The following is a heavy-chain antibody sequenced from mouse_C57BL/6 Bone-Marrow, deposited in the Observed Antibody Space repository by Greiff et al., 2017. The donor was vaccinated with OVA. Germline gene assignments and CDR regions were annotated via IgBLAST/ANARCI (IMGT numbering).Heavy chain of an antibody. Sequence: EVQLQQSGPELVKPGASVKIPCKASGYTFTDYNMDWVKKSHGKSLEWIGDINPNNGGTIYNQKFKGKATLTVDKHANTAYMELRSRTSEDTAVYYCARSGYGYYLFAYWGQGTLVTVSA. V-gene: IGHV1-18*01. CDR2: INPNNGGT. CDR1: GYTFTDYN. CDR3: ARSGYGYYLFAY. J-gene: IGHJ3*01. D-gene: IGHD2-3*01.